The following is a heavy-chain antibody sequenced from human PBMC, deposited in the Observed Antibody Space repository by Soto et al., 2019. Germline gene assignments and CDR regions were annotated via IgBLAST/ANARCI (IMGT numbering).Heavy chain of an antibody. CDR1: GFTFRSYA. CDR2: ISNRGGRT. J-gene: IGHJ5*02. Sequence: EVQLLESGGGLVQPGGSLRLSCAASGFTFRSYAMSWVRQAPGKGLEWVSGISNRGGRTYHADAVKGRFTISRDNSKNTLYLQMNSLRAEHTAVYYCARDRTIFGVVRGWFDPWGQGTLVTVSS. D-gene: IGHD3-3*01. V-gene: IGHV3-23*01. CDR3: ARDRTIFGVVRGWFDP.